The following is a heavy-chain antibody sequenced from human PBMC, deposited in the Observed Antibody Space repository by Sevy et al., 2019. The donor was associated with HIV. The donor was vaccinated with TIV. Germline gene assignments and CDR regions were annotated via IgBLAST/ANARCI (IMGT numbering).Heavy chain of an antibody. V-gene: IGHV3-23*01. J-gene: IGHJ6*03. CDR2: ISGSGGST. CDR3: AKLPSDHHYYYYYMDV. CDR1: GFTFSSYA. D-gene: IGHD3-10*01. Sequence: GGSLRLSCAASGFTFSSYAMSWVRQAPGKGLEWVSAISGSGGSTYYADSVKGRFTISRDNSKNTLYLQMNSLRAEDTAVYYCAKLPSDHHYYYYYMDVWGNGTTVTVSS.